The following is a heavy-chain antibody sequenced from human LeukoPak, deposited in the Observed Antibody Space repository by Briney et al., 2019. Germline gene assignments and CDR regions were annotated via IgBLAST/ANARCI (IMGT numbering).Heavy chain of an antibody. CDR2: ISGSGDTT. CDR3: AKGDKPVIAMVKFDY. J-gene: IGHJ4*02. V-gene: IGHV3-23*01. CDR1: GFDFSTYA. D-gene: IGHD5-18*01. Sequence: GGTLRLSCAASGFDFSTYAMSWVRQAPGKGLEWVSGISGSGDTTYYADSVKGRFTISRDNSKNTLYMQMNSLRAEDTAVYYCAKGDKPVIAMVKFDYWGQGTLVTVSS.